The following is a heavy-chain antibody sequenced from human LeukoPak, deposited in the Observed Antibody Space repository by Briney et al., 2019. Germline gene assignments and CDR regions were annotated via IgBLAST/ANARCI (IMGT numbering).Heavy chain of an antibody. CDR1: GGSISSGDYY. CDR3: ARDLLSEGNHLDY. J-gene: IGHJ4*02. CDR2: IYYSGST. D-gene: IGHD4-23*01. Sequence: SETLSLTCTVSGGSISSGDYYWSWIRQPPGKGLEWIGYIYYSGSTYYNPSLKSRVTISVDTSKNQFSLKLSSVTAADTAVYYCARDLLSEGNHLDYWGQGTLVTVSS. V-gene: IGHV4-30-4*01.